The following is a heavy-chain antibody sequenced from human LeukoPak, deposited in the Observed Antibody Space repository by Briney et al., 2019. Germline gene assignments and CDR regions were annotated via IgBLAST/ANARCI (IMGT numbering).Heavy chain of an antibody. D-gene: IGHD3-22*01. V-gene: IGHV3-15*01. Sequence: GGSLRLSCAASGFTFSKAWMSWVRQAPGRGLEWVGRIKSETYGGTTDYAAPVKGRFTISRDDSKNTLSLQMNGLKTEDTAVYYYTTDYYDSVGYSSYYWGQGTLVTVSS. CDR1: GFTFSKAW. CDR2: IKSETYGGTT. CDR3: TTDYYDSVGYSSYY. J-gene: IGHJ4*02.